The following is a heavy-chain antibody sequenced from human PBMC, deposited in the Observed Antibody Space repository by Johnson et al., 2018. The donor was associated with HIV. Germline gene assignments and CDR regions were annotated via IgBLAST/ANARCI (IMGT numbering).Heavy chain of an antibody. V-gene: IGHV3-13*01. CDR2: IGTAGDT. Sequence: VQLVESGGGLVQPGGSLRLSCAASGFTFSSYDMHWVRQATGKGLEWVSAIGTAGDTYYPGSVKGRFTISRENAKNSLYLQMNSLRAGDTAVYYCARGLPSGGRGAFDIWGQGTMVNVSS. CDR1: GFTFSSYD. CDR3: ARGLPSGGRGAFDI. J-gene: IGHJ3*02. D-gene: IGHD3-16*01.